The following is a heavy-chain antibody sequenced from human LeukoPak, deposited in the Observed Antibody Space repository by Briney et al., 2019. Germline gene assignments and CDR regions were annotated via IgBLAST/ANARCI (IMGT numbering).Heavy chain of an antibody. Sequence: GGSLRLSCAASGFTFSSYSMNWVRQAPGKGLEWVSSISSSSSYIYYADSVKGRFTISRDNSKNTLYLQMNSLRAEDTAVYYCAKDRPNYYDSSGYYLDAFDIWGQGTMVTVSS. CDR2: ISSSSSYI. D-gene: IGHD3-22*01. CDR3: AKDRPNYYDSSGYYLDAFDI. CDR1: GFTFSSYS. J-gene: IGHJ3*02. V-gene: IGHV3-21*04.